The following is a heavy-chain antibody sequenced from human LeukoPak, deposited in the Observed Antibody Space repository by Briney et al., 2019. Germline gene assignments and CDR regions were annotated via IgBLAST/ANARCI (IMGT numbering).Heavy chain of an antibody. Sequence: PGGSLRLSRAASGSTFSSYPMSWVRQAPGKGLEWVSAISGSGVSTYYADSVKGLFTISRDNSKNTLYLQMNSLRVEDTAVYYCAKGRQGIAAQTPYDYWGQGTLVTVSS. J-gene: IGHJ4*02. D-gene: IGHD6-25*01. V-gene: IGHV3-23*01. CDR3: AKGRQGIAAQTPYDY. CDR1: GSTFSSYP. CDR2: ISGSGVST.